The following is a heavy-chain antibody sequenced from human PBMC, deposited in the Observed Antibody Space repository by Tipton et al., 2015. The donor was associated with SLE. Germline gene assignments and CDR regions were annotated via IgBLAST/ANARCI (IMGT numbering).Heavy chain of an antibody. CDR2: IYYSGST. CDR1: GGSISSSSYY. D-gene: IGHD1-26*01. V-gene: IGHV4-39*07. CDR3: ARDPSRYSGSQSPFDY. Sequence: TLSLTCTVSGGSISSSSYYWGWIRQPLGKGLEWIGSIYYSGSTYYNPSLKSRVTISVDTSKNQFSLKLSSVTAADTAVYYCARDPSRYSGSQSPFDYWGQGTLVTVSS. J-gene: IGHJ4*02.